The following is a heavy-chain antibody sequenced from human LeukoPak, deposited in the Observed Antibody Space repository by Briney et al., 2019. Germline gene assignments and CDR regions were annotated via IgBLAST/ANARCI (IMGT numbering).Heavy chain of an antibody. D-gene: IGHD1-7*01. CDR2: ISGSGGST. Sequence: PGGSLRLSCAASGFTFSSYAMSWVRQAPGKGLEWVSAISGSGGSTYYADSVKGRFTISRDNSKNTLYLQMNSLRAEDTAVYYCARDGGYNWNYFAPPPDYWGQGTLVTVSS. J-gene: IGHJ4*02. V-gene: IGHV3-23*01. CDR3: ARDGGYNWNYFAPPPDY. CDR1: GFTFSSYA.